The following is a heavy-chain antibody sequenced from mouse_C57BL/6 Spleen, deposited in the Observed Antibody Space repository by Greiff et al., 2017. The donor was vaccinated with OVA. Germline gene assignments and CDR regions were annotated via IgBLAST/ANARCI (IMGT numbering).Heavy chain of an antibody. J-gene: IGHJ1*03. CDR2: ISYDGSN. Sequence: EVQLQESGPGLVKPSQSLSLTCSVTGYSITSGYYWNWIRQFPGNKLEWMGYISYDGSNNYNPSLKNRISITRDTSKNQFFLKLNSVTTEDTATYYCARGGSNYEGYFDVWGTGTTVTVSS. V-gene: IGHV3-6*01. D-gene: IGHD2-5*01. CDR1: GYSITSGYY. CDR3: ARGGSNYEGYFDV.